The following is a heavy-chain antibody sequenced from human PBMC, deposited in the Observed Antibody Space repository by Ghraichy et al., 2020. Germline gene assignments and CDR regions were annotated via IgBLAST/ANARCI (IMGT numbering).Heavy chain of an antibody. Sequence: GGSLRLSCAASEFTFSSYAMSWVRQAPGRGLEWVSALTGSGDNTFYADSVKGRFTISRDNSKNTLYLQMNSLRAEDTAVYYCAKDRRSTGTWNDAFHIWGQGTMVTVSS. V-gene: IGHV3-23*01. D-gene: IGHD1-1*01. CDR1: EFTFSSYA. CDR2: LTGSGDNT. CDR3: AKDRRSTGTWNDAFHI. J-gene: IGHJ3*02.